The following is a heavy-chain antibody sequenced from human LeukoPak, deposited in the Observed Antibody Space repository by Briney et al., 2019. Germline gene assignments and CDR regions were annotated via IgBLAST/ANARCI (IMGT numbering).Heavy chain of an antibody. CDR2: IYYSGST. Sequence: SETLSLTCTVSGGSISSGGYYWSWIRQHPGKGLEWIGYIYYSGSTYYNPSLKSRVTISVDTSKNQFSLKPSSVTAADTAVYHCARGPGYSTYDYWGQGTLVTVSS. CDR1: GGSISSGGYY. CDR3: ARGPGYSTYDY. J-gene: IGHJ4*02. V-gene: IGHV4-31*03. D-gene: IGHD1-26*01.